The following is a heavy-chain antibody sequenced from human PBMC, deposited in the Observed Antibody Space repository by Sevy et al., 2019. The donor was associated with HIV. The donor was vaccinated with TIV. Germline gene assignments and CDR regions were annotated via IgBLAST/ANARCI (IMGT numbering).Heavy chain of an antibody. CDR2: ISSSSSYI. Sequence: GGSLRLSCAASGFTFSSYSMNWVRQAPGKGLEWVSSISSSSSYIYYADSVKGLFTISRDNAKNSLYLQMNSLRAEDTAVYYCARGLSCSGGSCFFDYWGQGTLVTVSS. V-gene: IGHV3-21*01. J-gene: IGHJ4*02. CDR1: GFTFSSYS. CDR3: ARGLSCSGGSCFFDY. D-gene: IGHD2-15*01.